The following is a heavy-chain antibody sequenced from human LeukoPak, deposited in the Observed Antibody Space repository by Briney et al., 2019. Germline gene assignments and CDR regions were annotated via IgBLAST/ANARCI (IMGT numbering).Heavy chain of an antibody. D-gene: IGHD2-15*01. Sequence: GGSLRLSCAASGFTFSSYGMHWVRQAPGKGLEWVAVISYDGSNKYYADSVKGRFTISRDNSKNTLYLQMNSLRAEDTAVYYCAKQVFLLPKGAAFDYWGQGTLVTVSS. CDR3: AKQVFLLPKGAAFDY. J-gene: IGHJ4*02. V-gene: IGHV3-30*18. CDR1: GFTFSSYG. CDR2: ISYDGSNK.